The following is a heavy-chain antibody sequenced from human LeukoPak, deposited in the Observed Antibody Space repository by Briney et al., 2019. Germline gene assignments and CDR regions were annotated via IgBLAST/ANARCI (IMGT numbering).Heavy chain of an antibody. V-gene: IGHV4-4*07. D-gene: IGHD3-3*01. Sequence: SETLSLTCTVSGGSISSYYWSWIRQPAGKGLEWIGRIYTSGSTNYNPSLKSRVTMSVDTSKNQFSLKLSSVTAADTAVYYRARDGYDFWSGYYRGDYWGQGTLVTVSS. J-gene: IGHJ4*02. CDR2: IYTSGST. CDR1: GGSISSYY. CDR3: ARDGYDFWSGYYRGDY.